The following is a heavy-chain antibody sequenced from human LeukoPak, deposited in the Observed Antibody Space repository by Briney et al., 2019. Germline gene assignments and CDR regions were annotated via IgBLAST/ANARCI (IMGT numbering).Heavy chain of an antibody. D-gene: IGHD2-2*01. CDR1: GFTFSSYW. J-gene: IGHJ4*02. CDR3: AKDHRTSTWPFDY. CDR2: INGDGSTT. Sequence: GGSLRLSCAASGFTFSSYWMHWVRQAPGKGLVWVSRINGDGSTTNYADSVKGRFTISRDNAKNTLYLQMNSLRAEDTAVYYCAKDHRTSTWPFDYWGQGTLVTVSS. V-gene: IGHV3-74*01.